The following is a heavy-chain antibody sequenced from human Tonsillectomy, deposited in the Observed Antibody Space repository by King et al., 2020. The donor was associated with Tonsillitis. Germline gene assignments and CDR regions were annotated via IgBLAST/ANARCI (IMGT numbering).Heavy chain of an antibody. CDR3: AKDHYSYTTLGYYGMDV. CDR1: EFTFSSYG. J-gene: IGHJ6*02. D-gene: IGHD5-18*01. Sequence: VQLVESGGGVVQPGRSLRLSCAASEFTFSSYGMNWVRQAPGKGLEWVAVISYDGSNKYYADSVKGRFTISRDNSKNTLYLQMNSLRAEDTAVYYCAKDHYSYTTLGYYGMDVWGQGTTVTVSS. CDR2: ISYDGSNK. V-gene: IGHV3-30*18.